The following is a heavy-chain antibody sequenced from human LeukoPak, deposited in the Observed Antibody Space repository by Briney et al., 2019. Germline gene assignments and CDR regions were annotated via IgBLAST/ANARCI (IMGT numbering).Heavy chain of an antibody. Sequence: SETLSLTCTVSGGSSSSYYWSWIPQPPGKGLEWIGYIYYSGSTNYNPSLKSRVTISVDTSKNQFSLKLSSVTAADTAVYYCARGLGPRSGTFDYWGQGTLVTVSS. CDR1: GGSSSSYY. D-gene: IGHD1/OR15-1a*01. CDR3: ARGLGPRSGTFDY. V-gene: IGHV4-59*01. CDR2: IYYSGST. J-gene: IGHJ4*02.